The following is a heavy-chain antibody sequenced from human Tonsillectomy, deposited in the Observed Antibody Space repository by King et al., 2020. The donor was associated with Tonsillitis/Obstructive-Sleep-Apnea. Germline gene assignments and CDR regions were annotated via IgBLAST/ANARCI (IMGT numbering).Heavy chain of an antibody. CDR2: VYYTGGT. CDR1: GGSITSYY. CDR3: ARDASGTYYERNFAY. Sequence: VQLQESGPGLVKPSETLSLTCTVSGGSITSYYWSWIRQPPGKGLEWIGYVYYTGGTNYNPSLKSRITISVDTSKNQFSLKLRSVTAADTAVYYCARDASGTYYERNFAYWGQGTLVTVSS. V-gene: IGHV4-59*01. D-gene: IGHD1-26*01. J-gene: IGHJ4*02.